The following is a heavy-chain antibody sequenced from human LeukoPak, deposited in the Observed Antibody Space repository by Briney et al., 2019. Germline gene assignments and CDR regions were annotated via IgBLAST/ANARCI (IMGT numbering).Heavy chain of an antibody. J-gene: IGHJ3*02. Sequence: PGGSLRLSCAASGFTFSSYAMSWVRQAPGKGLEWVSAFSGSGGSTYYADSVKGRFTISRDNSKNTLYLQMNSLRAEDTAVYYCAKYRIWFGESNDAFDIWGQGTMVTVSS. CDR2: FSGSGGST. D-gene: IGHD3-10*01. V-gene: IGHV3-23*01. CDR3: AKYRIWFGESNDAFDI. CDR1: GFTFSSYA.